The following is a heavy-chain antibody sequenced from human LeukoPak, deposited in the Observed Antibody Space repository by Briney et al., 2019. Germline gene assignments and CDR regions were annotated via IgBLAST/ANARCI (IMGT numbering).Heavy chain of an antibody. D-gene: IGHD2-2*01. Sequence: ASVKVSCKASGYTFTNYYMHWVRQAPGQGLEWMGMINPSGGGTGYAQRFQGRVTMTRDTSTSTAYMELRSLRSDDTAVYYCARGGYCSSTSCHEDYWGQGTLVTVSS. J-gene: IGHJ4*02. CDR3: ARGGYCSSTSCHEDY. V-gene: IGHV1-46*01. CDR1: GYTFTNYY. CDR2: INPSGGGT.